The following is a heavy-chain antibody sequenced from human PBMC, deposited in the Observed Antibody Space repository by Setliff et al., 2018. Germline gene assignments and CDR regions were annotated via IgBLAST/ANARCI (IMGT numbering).Heavy chain of an antibody. D-gene: IGHD3-10*01. CDR1: GGSINSMSYY. CDR2: VYFSGYT. V-gene: IGHV4-39*07. J-gene: IGHJ1*01. Sequence: PSETLSLTCTVSGGSINSMSYYWGWIRQPPGKGLEWLGSVYFSGYTYYNPSLSGRVTISIDTSKNQFSLRLTSVTAADTAVYYCARVDFTMLQGVLGQWGQGTLVTVSS. CDR3: ARVDFTMLQGVLGQ.